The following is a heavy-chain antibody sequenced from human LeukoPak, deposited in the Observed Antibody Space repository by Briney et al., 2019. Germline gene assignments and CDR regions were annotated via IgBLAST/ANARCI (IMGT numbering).Heavy chain of an antibody. J-gene: IGHJ6*02. CDR2: IYTRGST. V-gene: IGHV4-4*07. CDR1: GGSISSYY. Sequence: SETLSLTCTVSGGSISSYYWSWIRQPAGKGLEWIGRIYTRGSTNYNPSLKSRVTMSVDTSKNQFSLKLSSVTAADTAVYYCARDSSYCSSTSCYLRGVGYYYYGMDVWGQGTTVTVSS. D-gene: IGHD2-2*01. CDR3: ARDSSYCSSTSCYLRGVGYYYYGMDV.